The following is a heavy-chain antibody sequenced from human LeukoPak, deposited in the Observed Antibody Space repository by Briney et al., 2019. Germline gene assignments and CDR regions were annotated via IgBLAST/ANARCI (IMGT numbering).Heavy chain of an antibody. CDR1: GFTFSLHG. CDR3: VKGGAYGSGSYCDY. V-gene: IGHV3-23*01. CDR2: ISGGGST. D-gene: IGHD3-10*01. J-gene: IGHJ4*02. Sequence: GGSLRLSCTTSGFTFSLHGMHWVRQAPGKGLEWVSSISGGGSTNYADSVKARFTISTDNPTGTLYLQINSLRAAATAVYYCVKGGAYGSGSYCDYWGQGTLVTVSS.